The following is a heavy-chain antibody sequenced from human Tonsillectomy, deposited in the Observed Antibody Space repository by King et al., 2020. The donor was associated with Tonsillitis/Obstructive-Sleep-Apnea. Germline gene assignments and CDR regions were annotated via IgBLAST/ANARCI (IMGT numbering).Heavy chain of an antibody. CDR2: IYNDGTT. J-gene: IGHJ6*04. CDR3: ERHVGSTKNYYDSMDF. Sequence: QLQESGPGLVKPSETLSLTCTVSGGSTGSSSYYWGWIRQSPGEGLEWIGSIYNDGTTYYNPSLKSRVTISVDTSKNQFSLRLTSVTAADTAVYYCERHVGSTKNYYDSMDFWGKGTPVTVSS. V-gene: IGHV4-39*01. CDR1: GGSTGSSSYY. D-gene: IGHD2-8*01.